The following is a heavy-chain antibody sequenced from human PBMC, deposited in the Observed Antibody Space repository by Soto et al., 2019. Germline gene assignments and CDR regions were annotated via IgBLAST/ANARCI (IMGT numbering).Heavy chain of an antibody. J-gene: IGHJ6*02. CDR3: ARATTHYVIFTGYYWPPERMDV. V-gene: IGHV4-59*01. D-gene: IGHD3-9*01. CDR2: IYYSGST. CDR1: GGSISSYY. Sequence: SETLSLSCTVSGGSISSYYWSWIRQPPGKGLEWIGYIYYSGSTNYNPSLKSRVTISVDTSKNQFSLKLSSVTAADTAVYYCARATTHYVIFTGYYWPPERMDVWGQGTTVSVS.